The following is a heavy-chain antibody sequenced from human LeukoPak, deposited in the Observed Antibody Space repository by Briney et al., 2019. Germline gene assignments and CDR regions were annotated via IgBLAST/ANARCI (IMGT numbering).Heavy chain of an antibody. Sequence: GGSLRLSCAASGFTVYSYVMSWVRQAPGKGLEWVSAISGSGVATYYADSVKGRFTISRDNSRNTLYLQMNSLRAEDTAVYFCASRVDTTLVWGQGTLVTVSS. D-gene: IGHD1-1*01. CDR1: GFTVYSYV. CDR2: ISGSGVAT. J-gene: IGHJ4*02. V-gene: IGHV3-23*01. CDR3: ASRVDTTLV.